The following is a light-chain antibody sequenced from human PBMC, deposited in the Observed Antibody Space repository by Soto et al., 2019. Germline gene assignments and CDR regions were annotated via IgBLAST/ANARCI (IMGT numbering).Light chain of an antibody. CDR2: AAS. CDR3: QQTFSTPIT. CDR1: QTVRTY. V-gene: IGKV1-39*01. J-gene: IGKJ5*01. Sequence: DIQMTQSPSSLSASVGDRVTITCRASQTVRTYLNWYQQKPGKAPTLLVYAASTLESAVPPRFSGAGSETDFTLTISDLQPEDFATYSCQQTFSTPITFGQGTRLE.